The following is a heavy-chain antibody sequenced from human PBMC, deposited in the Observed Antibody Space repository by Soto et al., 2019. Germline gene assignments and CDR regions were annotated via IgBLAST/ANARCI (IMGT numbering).Heavy chain of an antibody. D-gene: IGHD3-3*01. CDR1: GQRFTNHW. Sequence: DVQLVQSGAEVKKPGESLRISCKTSGQRFTNHWINWVRQMPGKTLQWMGKIDPSDSYTKYSPSFQGHVTMSVDESMTTAYLHRSSVRASDTAIYYCTRDQYDLRNGAQDAFDIWGQGTIVVVSS. CDR3: TRDQYDLRNGAQDAFDI. CDR2: IDPSDSYT. V-gene: IGHV5-10-1*03. J-gene: IGHJ3*02.